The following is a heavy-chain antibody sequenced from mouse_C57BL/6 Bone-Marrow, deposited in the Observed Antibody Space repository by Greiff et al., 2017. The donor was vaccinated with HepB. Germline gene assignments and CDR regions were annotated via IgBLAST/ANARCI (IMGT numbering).Heavy chain of an antibody. D-gene: IGHD2-4*01. CDR2: INPSTGGT. J-gene: IGHJ2*01. CDR1: GYSFTGYY. Sequence: VQLQQSGPELVKPGASVKISCKASGYSFTGYYMNWVKQSPEKSLEWIGEINPSTGGTTYNQKFKAKATLTVDKSSSTAYMRLKSLTSEDSAVYYCARSVYYDLLDYWGQGTTLTVSS. CDR3: ARSVYYDLLDY. V-gene: IGHV1-42*01.